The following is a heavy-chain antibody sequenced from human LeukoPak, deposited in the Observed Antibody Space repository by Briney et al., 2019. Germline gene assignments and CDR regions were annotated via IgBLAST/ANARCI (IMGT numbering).Heavy chain of an antibody. D-gene: IGHD4-17*01. CDR3: ARDRAPKTVTSEVDAFDI. Sequence: GASVKVSCKASEYTFSSYAIHWVRQAPGQRLEWMGWINAGDGNTKYSQEFQGRLTITRDTSASTVYMELSSLTSEDMAVYYCARDRAPKTVTSEVDAFDIWGQGTMVTVSS. CDR1: EYTFSSYA. J-gene: IGHJ3*02. V-gene: IGHV1-3*03. CDR2: INAGDGNT.